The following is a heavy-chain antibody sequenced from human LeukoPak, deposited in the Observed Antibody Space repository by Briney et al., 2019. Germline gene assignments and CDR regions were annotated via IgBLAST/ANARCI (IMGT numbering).Heavy chain of an antibody. D-gene: IGHD1-26*01. J-gene: IGHJ4*02. CDR1: GFTFSSYW. V-gene: IGHV3-7*03. CDR2: IKQDGSEK. CDR3: ASGWRGAFDY. Sequence: GGSLSLSCAASGFTFSSYWMRWVRQPPGKGLEWVANIKQDGSEKYYVDSVKGRFTISKDNAKNSLYLQMKSLRAEDTAVYYCASGWRGAFDYWGQGTLVTVSS.